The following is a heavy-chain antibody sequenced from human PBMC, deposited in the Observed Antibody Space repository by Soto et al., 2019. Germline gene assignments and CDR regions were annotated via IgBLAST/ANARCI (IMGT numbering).Heavy chain of an antibody. J-gene: IGHJ4*02. CDR3: ARDEGHCSITNCCRLAD. D-gene: IGHD2-2*01. V-gene: IGHV4-4*02. CDR2: IWRGGST. Sequence: QVQLQESGPGLVKPSGTLSLTCAVSGDSVSNNQWWSWVRQPPGKGLEWIGEIWRGGSTNYNPPRRSRVTISVAFSQYQFSLRLSSVTAADTAVYYCARDEGHCSITNCCRLADWGQGILVTVSS. CDR1: GDSVSNNQW.